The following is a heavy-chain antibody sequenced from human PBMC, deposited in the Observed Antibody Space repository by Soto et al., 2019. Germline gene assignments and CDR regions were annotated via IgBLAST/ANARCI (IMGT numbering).Heavy chain of an antibody. D-gene: IGHD1-1*01. V-gene: IGHV1-18*01. Sequence: QVHLVQSEAEVKKPGASVKVSCKASGYTFTSYGITWVRQAPGQGLEWMGWISAHNGNTDYAQKLQGRVIVTRDTSTSTAYMELRSLRSDDTAVYYCARGRYGDYWGQGALVTVSS. CDR2: ISAHNGNT. J-gene: IGHJ4*02. CDR1: GYTFTSYG. CDR3: ARGRYGDY.